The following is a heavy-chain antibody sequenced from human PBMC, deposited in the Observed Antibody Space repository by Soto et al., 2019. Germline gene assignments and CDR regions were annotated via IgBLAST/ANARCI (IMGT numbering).Heavy chain of an antibody. D-gene: IGHD3-22*01. Sequence: EVQLLESGGGLVQPGGSLRLSCTASGFTFSTYVMSWVRQAPGKGLEWVSSLSGAGTTTYYIESVKGRFTISRDNSRHTLSLQMNSLRTEDTAVYYCAKDITFDSSAYNYWGQGILVTVSS. CDR1: GFTFSTYV. V-gene: IGHV3-23*01. J-gene: IGHJ4*02. CDR3: AKDITFDSSAYNY. CDR2: LSGAGTTT.